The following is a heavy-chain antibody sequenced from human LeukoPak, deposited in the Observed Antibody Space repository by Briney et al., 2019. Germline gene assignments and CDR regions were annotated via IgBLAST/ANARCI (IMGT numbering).Heavy chain of an antibody. V-gene: IGHV3-66*01. CDR2: IYSGGT. CDR3: ARGSLPDY. J-gene: IGHJ4*02. D-gene: IGHD5/OR15-5a*01. Sequence: GGSLRLSCAASGFTFSSYEMNWVRQAPGKGLEWVSLIYSGGTYHADSVKGRFTISRDNSKNTLYLQMNSLRGEDTAVYYCARGSLPDYWGQGTLVAVSS. CDR1: GFTFSSYE.